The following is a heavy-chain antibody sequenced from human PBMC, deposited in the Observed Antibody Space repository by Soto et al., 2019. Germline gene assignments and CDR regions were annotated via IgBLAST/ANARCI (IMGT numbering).Heavy chain of an antibody. V-gene: IGHV4-31*03. CDR1: GGSISSGGYY. CDR3: ARDRKTPNYYDSSGYYDYFDY. Sequence: SETLSLTCTVSGGSISSGGYYWSWIRQHPGKGLEWIGYIYYSGSTYYNPSLKSRVTISVDTSKNQFSLKLSSVTAADTAVYYCARDRKTPNYYDSSGYYDYFDYWGQGTLVTVSS. J-gene: IGHJ4*02. D-gene: IGHD3-22*01. CDR2: IYYSGST.